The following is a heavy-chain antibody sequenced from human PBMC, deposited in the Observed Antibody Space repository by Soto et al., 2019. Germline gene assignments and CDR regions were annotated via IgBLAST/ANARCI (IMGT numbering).Heavy chain of an antibody. J-gene: IGHJ6*02. CDR2: ISYDGSNK. CDR3: ARGGDIVDYYGMDV. Sequence: QVQLVESGGGVVQPGRSLRLSCAASGFTFSSYAMHWVRQAPGKGLEWVAVISYDGSNKYYADSVKGRFTISRDNSKNTLYLQMNSLRAEDTAVYYCARGGDIVDYYGMDVWGQGTTVTVSS. V-gene: IGHV3-30-3*01. D-gene: IGHD5-12*01. CDR1: GFTFSSYA.